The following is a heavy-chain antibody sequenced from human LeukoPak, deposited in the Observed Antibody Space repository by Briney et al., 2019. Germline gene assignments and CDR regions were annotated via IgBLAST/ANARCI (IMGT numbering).Heavy chain of an antibody. CDR2: TYYRSKWYN. J-gene: IGHJ4*02. CDR1: GDSVSSNSAA. D-gene: IGHD6-19*01. V-gene: IGHV6-1*01. Sequence: SQTLSLTCAISGDSVSSNSAAWNWIRQSPSRGLEWLGRTYYRSKWYNDYAVSVKSRITINPDTSKNQFSLQLNSVTPEDTAMYYCARRAVAPTVSPFDYWGQGTLVTVSS. CDR3: ARRAVAPTVSPFDY.